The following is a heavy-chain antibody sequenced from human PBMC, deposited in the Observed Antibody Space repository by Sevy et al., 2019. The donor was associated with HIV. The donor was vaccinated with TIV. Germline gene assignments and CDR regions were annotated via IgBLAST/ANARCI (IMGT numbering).Heavy chain of an antibody. Sequence: SETLSLTCSVSGGSVSNPNYYWGWIRQPPGKGLEWIGSIYYSGATSYNPSLESRVTTSVDTSKNRSSLILTSVTAADTAVYYCARSQHFSGDYADYAFDVWGQGTMVTVSS. CDR3: ARSQHFSGDYADYAFDV. V-gene: IGHV4-39*01. CDR1: GGSVSNPNYY. J-gene: IGHJ3*01. CDR2: IYYSGAT. D-gene: IGHD4-17*01.